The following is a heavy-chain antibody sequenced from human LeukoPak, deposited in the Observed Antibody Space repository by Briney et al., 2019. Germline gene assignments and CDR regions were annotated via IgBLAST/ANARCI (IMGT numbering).Heavy chain of an antibody. V-gene: IGHV4-34*01. Sequence: KPSETLSLTCAVYGGSFSGYYWSWIRQPPGKGLEWIGEINHSGSTNYNPSLKSRVTISVDTSKNQFSLKLSSVTAADTAVYYCVWGSSSDPVDYWGQGTLVTVSS. J-gene: IGHJ4*02. CDR2: INHSGST. CDR3: VWGSSSDPVDY. D-gene: IGHD6-6*01. CDR1: GGSFSGYY.